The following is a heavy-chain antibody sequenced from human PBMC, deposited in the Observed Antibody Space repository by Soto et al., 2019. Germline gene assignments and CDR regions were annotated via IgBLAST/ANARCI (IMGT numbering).Heavy chain of an antibody. CDR2: IYWDDDK. V-gene: IGHV2-5*02. Sequence: QITLKESGPTRVKPTQTLTLTCTFSGFSLTARPVGLGWIRQPPGKALEHLALIYWDDDKRYNPSLKTRLTITKDTSNNQVLLTMTNMDPGDTATYYCAHRVDLNGNWNGGYFDFWGQGALVTVSS. J-gene: IGHJ4*02. CDR3: AHRVDLNGNWNGGYFDF. D-gene: IGHD1-1*01. CDR1: GFSLTARPVG.